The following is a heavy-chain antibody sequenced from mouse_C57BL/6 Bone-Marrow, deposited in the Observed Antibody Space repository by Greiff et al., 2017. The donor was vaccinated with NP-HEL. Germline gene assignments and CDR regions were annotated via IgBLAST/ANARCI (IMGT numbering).Heavy chain of an antibody. V-gene: IGHV10-1*01. Sequence: EVQGVESGGGLVQPKGSLKLSCAASGFSFNTYAMNWVRQAPGKGLEWVARIRSKSNNYATYYADSVKDRFTISRDDSESMLYLQMNNLKTEDTAMYYCVRSYYDYSPWFAYWGQGTLVTVSA. CDR2: IRSKSNNYAT. CDR3: VRSYYDYSPWFAY. J-gene: IGHJ3*01. CDR1: GFSFNTYA. D-gene: IGHD2-4*01.